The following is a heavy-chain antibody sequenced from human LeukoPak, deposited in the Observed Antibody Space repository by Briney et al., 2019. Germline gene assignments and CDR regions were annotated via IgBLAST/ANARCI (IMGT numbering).Heavy chain of an antibody. J-gene: IGHJ4*02. CDR2: IKQDGSEK. Sequence: GGSLRLSCAASGFTFSTYWMTWVRQAPGKGLEWVANIKQDGSEKHYVDSVKGRFTISRDNARNSPFLQMNSLRAEDTAVYHCARALYGGNSNFNYWGQGTLVTVSS. CDR3: ARALYGGNSNFNY. CDR1: GFTFSTYW. D-gene: IGHD4-23*01. V-gene: IGHV3-7*01.